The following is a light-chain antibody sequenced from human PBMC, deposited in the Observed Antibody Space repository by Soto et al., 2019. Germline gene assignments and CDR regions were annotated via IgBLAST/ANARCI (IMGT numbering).Light chain of an antibody. CDR1: SSNIGAGYN. CDR2: VNS. J-gene: IGLJ2*01. Sequence: QSVLTQPPSVSGAPGQRVTISCTGSSSNIGAGYNVHWYQQLPGTAPKLLIYVNSNRPSGVPDRFSGSKSGTSASLAITGLQAEDGADYYCQSYDSSLSGVVFGGGTQLTVL. CDR3: QSYDSSLSGVV. V-gene: IGLV1-40*01.